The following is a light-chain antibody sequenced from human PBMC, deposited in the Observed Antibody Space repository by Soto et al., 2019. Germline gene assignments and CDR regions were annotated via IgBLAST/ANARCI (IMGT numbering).Light chain of an antibody. Sequence: QSALTQPASVSGSPGQSITISCTGTSSDVGGYNYVSWYQQHPGKAPKLMIYEVSNRPSGVSNRFSGSKSGNTASLTISGLQAEDDAAYYCCSYTSSYTGVFGGGTKLTVL. CDR3: CSYTSSYTGV. CDR1: SSDVGGYNY. V-gene: IGLV2-14*01. CDR2: EVS. J-gene: IGLJ3*02.